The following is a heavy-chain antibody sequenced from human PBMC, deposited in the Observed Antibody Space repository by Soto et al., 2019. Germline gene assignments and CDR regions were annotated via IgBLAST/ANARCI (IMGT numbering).Heavy chain of an antibody. Sequence: EVQLVQSEAEVKEPGESLKISCKGSGYSFSNTWINWVRQMPGKGLEWMGIIYPGNSETRYSPSFQGQVTISADTSINTAYLQWSSLKASDTATYYCAKEAGSAYYGMDVWGQGTTVTVSS. D-gene: IGHD6-19*01. CDR3: AKEAGSAYYGMDV. CDR2: IYPGNSET. J-gene: IGHJ6*02. CDR1: GYSFSNTW. V-gene: IGHV5-51*03.